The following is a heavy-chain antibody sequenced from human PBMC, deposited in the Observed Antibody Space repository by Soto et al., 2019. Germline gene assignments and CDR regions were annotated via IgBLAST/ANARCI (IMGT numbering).Heavy chain of an antibody. CDR1: GFTFRNYA. D-gene: IGHD3-10*02. Sequence: EVKLLQSGGGAGQPGGSLRLPCAAAGFTFRNYAMNWVRQAPGKGLALVSSISSNGGSAYYADSVKGRFTISRDNSKNTLYLQMISLRAHDTAVYYFARGYCISVGFYVHYFYGFDVWGQGTTVTVSS. CDR2: ISSNGGSA. J-gene: IGHJ6*02. V-gene: IGHV3-23*01. CDR3: ARGYCISVGFYVHYFYGFDV.